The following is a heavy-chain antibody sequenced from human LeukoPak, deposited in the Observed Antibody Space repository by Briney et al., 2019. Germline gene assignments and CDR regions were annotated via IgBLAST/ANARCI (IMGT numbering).Heavy chain of an antibody. CDR2: ISSSSSYI. V-gene: IGHV3-21*04. CDR1: GFTFSSYS. J-gene: IGHJ6*02. CDR3: ARSTFERGGMDV. Sequence: GGSLRLSCAASGFTFSSYSMNWVRQAPGKGLEWVSSISSSSSYIYYADSVKGRFTISRDNAKNSLYLQMNSLRAEDTAVYYCARSTFERGGMDVWGQGTTVTVSS. D-gene: IGHD3-16*01.